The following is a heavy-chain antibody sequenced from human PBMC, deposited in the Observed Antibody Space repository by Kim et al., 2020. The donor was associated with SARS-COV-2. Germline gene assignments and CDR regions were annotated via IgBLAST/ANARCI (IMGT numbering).Heavy chain of an antibody. Sequence: YSPPFQGQFTISADKSISTAYLQWSSLKASDTAMYYCARLDTVTSAFDIWGQGTMVTVSS. J-gene: IGHJ3*02. V-gene: IGHV5-51*01. CDR3: ARLDTVTSAFDI. D-gene: IGHD4-17*01.